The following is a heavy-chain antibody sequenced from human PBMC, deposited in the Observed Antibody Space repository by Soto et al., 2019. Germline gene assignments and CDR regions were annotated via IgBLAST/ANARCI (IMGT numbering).Heavy chain of an antibody. J-gene: IGHJ4*02. V-gene: IGHV1-69*06. CDR1: GGTFSSYA. CDR2: IIPIFGTA. Sequence: QVQLVQSGDEVKKPGSSVKVSCKASGGTFSSYAISWVRQAPGQGLEWMGGIIPIFGTANYAQKFQGRVTITADKSASTGYMALCSLRSEATAVYYGARLLVRDGYNPLDYWGQGTRVVFCS. CDR3: ARLLVRDGYNPLDY. D-gene: IGHD5-12*01.